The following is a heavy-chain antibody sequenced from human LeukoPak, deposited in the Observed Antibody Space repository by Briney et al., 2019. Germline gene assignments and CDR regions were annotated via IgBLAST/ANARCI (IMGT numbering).Heavy chain of an antibody. CDR3: ARDPLRFGELLGYFDY. CDR1: GYTFTSYA. D-gene: IGHD3-10*01. Sequence: ASVKVSCKASGYTFTSYAMHWVRQAPGQRLEWMGWINAANGDTKYSQEFQGGVTITRDTSTSTAYMELRSLRSDDTAVYYCARDPLRFGELLGYFDYWGQGTLVTVSS. J-gene: IGHJ4*02. CDR2: INAANGDT. V-gene: IGHV1-3*01.